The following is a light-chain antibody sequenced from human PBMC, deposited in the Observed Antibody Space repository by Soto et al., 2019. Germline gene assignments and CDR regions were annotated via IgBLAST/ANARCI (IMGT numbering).Light chain of an antibody. CDR3: QQYNSWPRT. Sequence: EIVMTQARVSLSVSKGRRSTLSCTASQSISDTLAWYQQKPGQAPRLLIHGASTRAPGFPARFSGSGSGTEFTLSISSLQSEDFAVYYCQQYNSWPRTFGQGANVDIK. CDR2: GAS. V-gene: IGKV3-15*01. CDR1: QSISDT. J-gene: IGKJ1*01.